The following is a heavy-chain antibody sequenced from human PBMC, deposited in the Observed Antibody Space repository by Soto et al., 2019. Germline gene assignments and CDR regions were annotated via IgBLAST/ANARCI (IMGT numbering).Heavy chain of an antibody. V-gene: IGHV2-5*02. J-gene: IGHJ4*02. D-gene: IGHD6-13*01. Sequence: SGPTLVNPTQTLTLTCTFSGFSLSTSGVGVGWIRQPPGKALEWLALIYWDDDKRYSPSLKSRLTITKDTSKNQVVLTMTNMDPVDTATYYCAHRRGFGRIAAANFDYWGQGTLVTVSS. CDR3: AHRRGFGRIAAANFDY. CDR1: GFSLSTSGVG. CDR2: IYWDDDK.